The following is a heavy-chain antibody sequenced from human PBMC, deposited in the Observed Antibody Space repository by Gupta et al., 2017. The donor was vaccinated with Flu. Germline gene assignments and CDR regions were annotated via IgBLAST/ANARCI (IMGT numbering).Heavy chain of an antibody. Sequence: EVQLVESGGGLVQPGGSMRLSCAASVFTFKSYRMHWVRQAPGKGLVWVSRIRTDGTTTNYADSVKGRFTISRDNAKNTLYLQMNSLRVEDTAVYYCVRRDYFDDWGQGTLVTVSS. V-gene: IGHV3-74*01. J-gene: IGHJ4*02. CDR1: VFTFKSYR. CDR3: VRRDYFDD. CDR2: IRTDGTTT.